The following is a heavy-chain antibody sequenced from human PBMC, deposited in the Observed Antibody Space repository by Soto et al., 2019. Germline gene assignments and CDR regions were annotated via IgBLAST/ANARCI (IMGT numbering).Heavy chain of an antibody. Sequence: GASVKVSCKASGYTFTSYAMHWVRQAPGQRLEWMGWINAGNGNTKYSQKFQGRVTITRDTSASTAYMELSSLRSEDTAVYYCARDYGRITIFGVVPQRGYFDYWGQGTLVTVSS. CDR3: ARDYGRITIFGVVPQRGYFDY. V-gene: IGHV1-3*01. J-gene: IGHJ4*02. CDR1: GYTFTSYA. CDR2: INAGNGNT. D-gene: IGHD3-3*01.